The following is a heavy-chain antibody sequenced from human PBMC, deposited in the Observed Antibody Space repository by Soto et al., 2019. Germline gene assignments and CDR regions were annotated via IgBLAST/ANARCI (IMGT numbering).Heavy chain of an antibody. CDR3: ARGEVVAASSFNWFDP. Sequence: EVQLVESGGGLVKPGGSLRLSCAASGFTFSSYSMNWVCQAPGKGLEWVSSISSSSSYIYYADSVKGRFTISRDNAKNSLYLQMNSLRAEDTAVYYCARGEVVAASSFNWFDPWGQGTLVTVSS. J-gene: IGHJ5*02. V-gene: IGHV3-21*01. CDR1: GFTFSSYS. D-gene: IGHD2-15*01. CDR2: ISSSSSYI.